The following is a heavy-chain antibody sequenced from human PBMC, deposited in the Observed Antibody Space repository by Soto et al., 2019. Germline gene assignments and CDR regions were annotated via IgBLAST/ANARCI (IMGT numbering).Heavy chain of an antibody. J-gene: IGHJ4*02. Sequence: QVQLQESGPGLVKPSETLSVTCSVSGASVSSGSHYWSWIQQSPGKGLEWIGFIYYSGRTNYNPSLKSRVTISVDTSKNQFSLKVSSVTAADTAVYFCARDPLGYSSSHFFDQWGQGTLVTVSS. CDR3: ARDPLGYSSSHFFDQ. D-gene: IGHD6-6*01. V-gene: IGHV4-61*01. CDR1: GASVSSGSHY. CDR2: IYYSGRT.